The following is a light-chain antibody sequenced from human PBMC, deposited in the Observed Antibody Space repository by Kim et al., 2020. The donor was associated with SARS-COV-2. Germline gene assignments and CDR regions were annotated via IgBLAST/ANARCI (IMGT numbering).Light chain of an antibody. Sequence: GQCVTISCSGSSSNIGSNTLICYQHLPGTAPNLLIYSNNQRPSGVPDRFSCSTSGTSAALAISGLQSKDEADDYCAAWDASLNGRVFGGGTQLTVL. CDR1: SSNIGSNT. J-gene: IGLJ3*02. V-gene: IGLV1-44*01. CDR3: AAWDASLNGRV. CDR2: SNN.